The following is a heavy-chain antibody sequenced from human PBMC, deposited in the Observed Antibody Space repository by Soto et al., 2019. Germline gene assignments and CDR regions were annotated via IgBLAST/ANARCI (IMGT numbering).Heavy chain of an antibody. Sequence: SSETLSLTCTVSGGSISSYYWSWIRQPPGKGLEWIGYIYYSGSTNYNPSLKSRVTISVDTSKNQFSLKLSSVTAADTAVYYCARVSVDYYDSSGYSPFDYWGQGTLVTVSS. CDR2: IYYSGST. J-gene: IGHJ4*02. D-gene: IGHD3-22*01. V-gene: IGHV4-59*01. CDR3: ARVSVDYYDSSGYSPFDY. CDR1: GGSISSYY.